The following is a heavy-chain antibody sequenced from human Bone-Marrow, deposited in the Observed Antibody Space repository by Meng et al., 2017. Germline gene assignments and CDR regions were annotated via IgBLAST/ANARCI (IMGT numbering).Heavy chain of an antibody. CDR1: GFTFDDYG. Sequence: GGSLRLSCAASGFTFDDYGMGWVRQAPGKGLEWVSGINWNGGSTGYADSVKGRFTISRDNAKNSLYLQMNSLRAEDTALYYCARDTPLIYYDSSGYYDYWGQGTLVTVSS. J-gene: IGHJ4*02. V-gene: IGHV3-20*04. CDR3: ARDTPLIYYDSSGYYDY. CDR2: INWNGGST. D-gene: IGHD3-22*01.